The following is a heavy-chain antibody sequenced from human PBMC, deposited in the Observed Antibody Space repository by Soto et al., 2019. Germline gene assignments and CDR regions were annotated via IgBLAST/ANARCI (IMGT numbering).Heavy chain of an antibody. CDR1: GFTFSSYA. V-gene: IGHV3-30-3*01. D-gene: IGHD6-6*01. CDR3: ARASPYSSSSPYYYYYGMDV. J-gene: IGHJ6*02. Sequence: QVQLVESGGGVVQPGRSLRLSCAASGFTFSSYAMHWVRQAPGKGLEWVAVISYDGSNKYYADSVKGRFTISRDNSKNRLYLQMNSLRADDTAVYYCARASPYSSSSPYYYYYGMDVWGQGTTVTVSS. CDR2: ISYDGSNK.